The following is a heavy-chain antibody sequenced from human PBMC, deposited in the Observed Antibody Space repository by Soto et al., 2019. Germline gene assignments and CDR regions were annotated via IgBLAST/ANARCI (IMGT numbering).Heavy chain of an antibody. CDR2: INPNSGGT. V-gene: IGHV1-2*02. Sequence: QVQLVHSGAEVKKPGASVKVSCKASGYTFTGYYMHWVRQAPGQGLEWMGWINPNSGGTNYAQKFQGRVTTTRDTSSSTAYMELSRLRSDDTAVYYCARVDLTMIVVVILGQPDDYWGQGTLVTVSS. CDR3: ARVDLTMIVVVILGQPDDY. CDR1: GYTFTGYY. J-gene: IGHJ4*02. D-gene: IGHD3-22*01.